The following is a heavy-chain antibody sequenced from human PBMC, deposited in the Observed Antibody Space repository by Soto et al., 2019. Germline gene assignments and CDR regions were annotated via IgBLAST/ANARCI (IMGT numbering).Heavy chain of an antibody. D-gene: IGHD5-12*01. CDR2: IYYSGST. CDR3: ARAYGYSGYPPASYGMDV. J-gene: IGHJ6*02. CDR1: GGSISSGDYY. V-gene: IGHV4-61*08. Sequence: SETLSLTCTVSGGSISSGDYYWSWIRQPPGKGLEWIGYIYYSGSTNYNPSLKSRVTISVDTSKNQFSLKLSSVTAADTAVYYCARAYGYSGYPPASYGMDVWGQGTTVTVSS.